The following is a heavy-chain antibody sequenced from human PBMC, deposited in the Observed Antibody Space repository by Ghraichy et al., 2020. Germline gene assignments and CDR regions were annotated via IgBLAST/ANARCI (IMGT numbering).Heavy chain of an antibody. CDR1: GGSISSYY. J-gene: IGHJ5*02. CDR3: ARRVGSSYGPERWFDP. D-gene: IGHD5-18*01. Sequence: ETLSLTCTVSGGSISSYYWSWIRQPPGKGLEWIGYIYYSGSTNYNPSLKSRVTISVDTSKNQFSLKLSSVTAADTAVYYCARRVGSSYGPERWFDPWGQGTLVTVSS. V-gene: IGHV4-59*08. CDR2: IYYSGST.